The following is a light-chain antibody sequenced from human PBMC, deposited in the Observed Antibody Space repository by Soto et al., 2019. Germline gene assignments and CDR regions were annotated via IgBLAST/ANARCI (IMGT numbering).Light chain of an antibody. CDR3: LLLHSGARV. J-gene: IGLJ3*02. CDR1: TGAVTSGHY. V-gene: IGLV7-46*01. Sequence: QAVVTQEPSLTVSPGGTVTLTCGSSTGAVTSGHYPYWFQQKPGQAPRTLIYDTSNKHSWTPARFSGSLPGGKAALTLSGAEADDEAWYFCLLLHSGARVFGGGTKLTVL. CDR2: DTS.